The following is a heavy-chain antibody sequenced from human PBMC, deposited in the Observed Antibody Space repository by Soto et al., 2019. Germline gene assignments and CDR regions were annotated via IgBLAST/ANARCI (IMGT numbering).Heavy chain of an antibody. CDR1: GFTFDDYA. V-gene: IGHV3-9*01. J-gene: IGHJ3*02. CDR2: ISWNSGSI. CDR3: ATGGKPITIFGVVLFGAFDI. Sequence: PGGSLRLSCAASGFTFDDYAMHWVRQAPRKGLEWVSGISWNSGSIGYADSVKGRFTISRDNAKNSLYLQMNSLRAEDTALYYCATGGKPITIFGVVLFGAFDIWGQGTMVTVSS. D-gene: IGHD3-3*01.